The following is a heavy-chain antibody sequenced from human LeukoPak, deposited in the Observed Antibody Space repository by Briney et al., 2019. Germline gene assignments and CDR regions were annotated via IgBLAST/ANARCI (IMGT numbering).Heavy chain of an antibody. D-gene: IGHD3-9*01. J-gene: IGHJ4*02. CDR1: GFTFSSYS. CDR2: ISSSSSYI. V-gene: IGHV3-21*01. CDR3: ARVRDFLPVFSAS. Sequence: GGSLRLSCAASGFTFSSYSMNWVRQAPGKGLEWVSSISSSSSYIYYADSVKGRFTISRDNAKNSLYLQMNSLRAEDTAVYYCARVRDFLPVFSASGGQGPLPPVS.